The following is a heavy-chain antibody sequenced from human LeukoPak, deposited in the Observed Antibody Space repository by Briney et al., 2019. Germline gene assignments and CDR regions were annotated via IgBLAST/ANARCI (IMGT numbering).Heavy chain of an antibody. J-gene: IGHJ4*02. CDR3: AKDRAPFLEWPLYYFDY. D-gene: IGHD3-3*02. V-gene: IGHV3-23*01. Sequence: GGSLRLSCAASGFTFSSYAMSWVRQAPGKGLEWVSAISGSGGSTCYADSVKVRFTISRDNSKNTLYLQMNSLRAEDTAVYYCAKDRAPFLEWPLYYFDYWGQGTLVTVSS. CDR2: ISGSGGST. CDR1: GFTFSSYA.